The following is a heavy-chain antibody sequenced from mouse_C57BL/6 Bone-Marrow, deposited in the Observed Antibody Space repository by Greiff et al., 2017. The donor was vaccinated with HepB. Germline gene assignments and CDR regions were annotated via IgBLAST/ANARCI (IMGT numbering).Heavy chain of an antibody. CDR1: GYTFTDYN. V-gene: IGHV1-18*01. J-gene: IGHJ1*03. CDR3: ARGLGQGRGRYFDV. D-gene: IGHD3-3*01. Sequence: VQLKQSGPELVKPGASVKIPCKASGYTFTDYNMDWVKQSHGKSLEWIGDINPNNGGTIYNQKFKGKATLTVDKSSSTAYMELRSLTSEDTAVYYCARGLGQGRGRYFDVWGTGTTGTVSS. CDR2: INPNNGGT.